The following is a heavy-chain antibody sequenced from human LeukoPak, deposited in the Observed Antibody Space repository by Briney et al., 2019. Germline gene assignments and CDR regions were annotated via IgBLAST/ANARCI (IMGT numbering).Heavy chain of an antibody. CDR3: ATRGATQPPY. D-gene: IGHD1-26*01. CDR2: ISGSGSST. CDR1: GFTFSSSA. J-gene: IGHJ4*02. Sequence: PGGSLRLSCAASGFTFSSSAMSWVRQAPGKGLEWVSAISGSGSSTYYSDSVKGRFTVSRDNSKNTLFLQMSSLRAEDTAVYYCATRGATQPPYWGQGTLVTVSS. V-gene: IGHV3-23*01.